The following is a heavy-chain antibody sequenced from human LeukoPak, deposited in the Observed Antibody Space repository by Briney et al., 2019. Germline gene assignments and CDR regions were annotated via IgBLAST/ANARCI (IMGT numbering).Heavy chain of an antibody. CDR1: GFTFSNYA. V-gene: IGHV3-23*01. Sequence: QPGGSLRLSCAVSGFTFSNYAMTGVRQARGKGLEWVSEITGSGNSTYYADSVKGRFTISRDNSKNTLYLQMNSLRAEDTAVYYCARELFDFDYWGQGTLVTVSS. CDR3: ARELFDFDY. CDR2: ITGSGNST. D-gene: IGHD3-10*01. J-gene: IGHJ4*02.